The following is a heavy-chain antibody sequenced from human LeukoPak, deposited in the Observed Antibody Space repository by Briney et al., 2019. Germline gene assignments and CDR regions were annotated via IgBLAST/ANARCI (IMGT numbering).Heavy chain of an antibody. J-gene: IGHJ2*01. CDR1: GFTFDDYA. Sequence: PGGSLRLSCAASGFTFDDYARHWVRQAPGKGLEWISGISWNSGSIGYADSVKGRFTISRDNAKNSLYLQMNSLRAEDMALYYCAKDISAAGTFWYFDLWGRGTLVTVSS. D-gene: IGHD6-13*01. CDR3: AKDISAAGTFWYFDL. V-gene: IGHV3-9*03. CDR2: ISWNSGSI.